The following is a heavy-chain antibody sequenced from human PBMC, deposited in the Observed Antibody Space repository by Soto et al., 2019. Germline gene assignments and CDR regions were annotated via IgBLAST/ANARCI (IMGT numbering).Heavy chain of an antibody. CDR2: VDTTGGT. V-gene: IGHV4-4*07. J-gene: IGHJ3*02. CDR1: GGSISSYS. CDR3: AKDESGAADI. Sequence: QVQLQESGPGLVEPSETLSLTCTVSGGSISSYSWNWIRQPAGKGLEWIGRVDTTGGTNYIPSLKSRVTMSVDTSKNQFSLNLRFVTAADTAVYFCAKDESGAADIWGQGTMVTVS. D-gene: IGHD7-27*01.